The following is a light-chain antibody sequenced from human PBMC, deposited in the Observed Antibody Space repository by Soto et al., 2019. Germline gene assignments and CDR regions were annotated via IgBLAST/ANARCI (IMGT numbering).Light chain of an antibody. V-gene: IGKV3-20*01. Sequence: EIVMTQSPATLSVSPGERATLSCRASQSISSNLAWYQQKPGQAPRLLMFRTSSRATGIPDRFSGSGSGTDFTLTISRLEPEDFAVYYCQHYGSSPPITFGQGTRLEIK. CDR1: QSISSN. CDR2: RTS. J-gene: IGKJ5*01. CDR3: QHYGSSPPIT.